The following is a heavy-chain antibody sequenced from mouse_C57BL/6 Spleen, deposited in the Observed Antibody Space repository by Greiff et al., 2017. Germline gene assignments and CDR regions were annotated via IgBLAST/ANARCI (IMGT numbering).Heavy chain of an antibody. J-gene: IGHJ2*01. CDR3: ARSLGRYFDY. CDR1: GYTFTSYW. Sequence: QVQLQQPGAELVKPGASVKLSCKASGYTFTSYWMQWVKQGPGQGLEWIGEIDPSDSYTNYNQKFKGKATLTVDTSSSTAYMRLSSLTSEDSAVYYCARSLGRYFDYWGQGTTLTVSS. CDR2: IDPSDSYT. D-gene: IGHD4-1*01. V-gene: IGHV1-50*01.